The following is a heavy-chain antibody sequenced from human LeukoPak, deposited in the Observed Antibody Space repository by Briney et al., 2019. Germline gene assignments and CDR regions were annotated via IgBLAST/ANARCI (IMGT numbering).Heavy chain of an antibody. J-gene: IGHJ4*02. CDR2: IYSDGST. CDR3: ARDSSGCQSLAN. CDR1: GDSISGYY. V-gene: IGHV4-4*07. Sequence: SETLSLTCTVSGDSISGYYWTWIRQPADKGLEWIGRIYSDGSTSYNPSLKSRITISLDTSKNQFSLKLNSITASDTAASSSARDSSGCQSLANGGQGPLATVS. D-gene: IGHD6-19*01.